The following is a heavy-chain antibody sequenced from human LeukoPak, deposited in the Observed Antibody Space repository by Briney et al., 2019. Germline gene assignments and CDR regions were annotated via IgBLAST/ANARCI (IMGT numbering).Heavy chain of an antibody. J-gene: IGHJ4*02. V-gene: IGHV1-18*01. CDR3: ATFSPGHYDRAGYSAY. CDR1: GYTFTSLG. Sequence: ASVKVSCKASGYTFTSLGFSWVRQAPGQGLEWMGWISGNNGMRRYIEKLQGRVTMTTDTSTSTTYMELQSLRFDDTAVYYCATFSPGHYDRAGYSAYWGQGTLVTVSS. CDR2: ISGNNGMR. D-gene: IGHD3-22*01.